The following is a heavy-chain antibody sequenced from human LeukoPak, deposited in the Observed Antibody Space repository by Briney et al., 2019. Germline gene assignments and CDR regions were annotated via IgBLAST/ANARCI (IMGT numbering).Heavy chain of an antibody. J-gene: IGHJ6*02. CDR1: GGTFSNYA. D-gene: IGHD6-6*01. V-gene: IGHV1-69*13. Sequence: ASVKVSCKASGGTFSNYAINWVRQAPGQGLEWMGGIIPIFGTANYAQKFQGRVTITADESTSTAYMELSSLRSEDTAVYYCARDEYSSSPPYYYGMDVWGQGTTVTVSS. CDR3: ARDEYSSSPPYYYGMDV. CDR2: IIPIFGTA.